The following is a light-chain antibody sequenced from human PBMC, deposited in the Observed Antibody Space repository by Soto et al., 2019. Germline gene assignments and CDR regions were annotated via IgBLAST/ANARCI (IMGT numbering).Light chain of an antibody. V-gene: IGKV3-20*01. J-gene: IGKJ2*01. Sequence: ETGLTQSPGTLSLSPGDRATLSCRASQSVDSMYLAWYQQIPGLPPRLLIYGTSNRAAGIPVRFSGSGSGTDFTLTISRLEPEDFAVYYCQQYGSSRYTFGQGTKLEIK. CDR2: GTS. CDR1: QSVDSMY. CDR3: QQYGSSRYT.